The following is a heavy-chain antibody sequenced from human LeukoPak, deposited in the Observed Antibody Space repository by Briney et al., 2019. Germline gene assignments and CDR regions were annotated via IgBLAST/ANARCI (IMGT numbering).Heavy chain of an antibody. CDR1: GGTFSSYA. CDR2: IIPILGTA. J-gene: IGHJ4*02. V-gene: IGHV1-69*13. CDR3: ARGGSYEQFDY. Sequence: ASVKVSCKASGGTFSSYAISWVRRAPGQGLEWMGGIIPILGTANYAQKFQGRVTITADESTSTAYMELSSLRSEDTAVYYCARGGSYEQFDYWGQGTLVTVSS. D-gene: IGHD1-26*01.